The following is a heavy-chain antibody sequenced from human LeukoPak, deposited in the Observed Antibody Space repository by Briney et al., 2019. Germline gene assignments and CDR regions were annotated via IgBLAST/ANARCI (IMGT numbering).Heavy chain of an antibody. CDR1: EFTVSVNY. D-gene: IGHD1-26*01. Sequence: PGGSLRLSCAASEFTVSVNYMSWVRQAPGKGLEWVSVLYSDGNTYYADSVKGRFTISRDNSKNTLYLQMNSLRAGDTAVYYCARILHSGTCASWGQGTLVTVSS. CDR2: LYSDGNT. V-gene: IGHV3-53*01. CDR3: ARILHSGTCAS. J-gene: IGHJ4*02.